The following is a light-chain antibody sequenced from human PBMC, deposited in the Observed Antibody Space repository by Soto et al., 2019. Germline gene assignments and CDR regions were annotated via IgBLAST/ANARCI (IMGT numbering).Light chain of an antibody. Sequence: QSVLTQPASVSGSPGQSITISCSGTSSDIGTYDHVAWFQQFPGKTPKLMIYSVSNRPSGVSYRFSGSKSGNTASLTISGLQAEDEADYYCSSYTVSRSYVFGTGIKVTVL. J-gene: IGLJ1*01. V-gene: IGLV2-14*01. CDR2: SVS. CDR3: SSYTVSRSYV. CDR1: SSDIGTYDH.